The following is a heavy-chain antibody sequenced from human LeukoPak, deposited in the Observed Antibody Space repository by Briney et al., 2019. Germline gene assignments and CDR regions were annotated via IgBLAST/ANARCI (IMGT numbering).Heavy chain of an antibody. CDR1: GFTFSSYW. Sequence: GGSLRLSCAASGFTFSSYWMSWVRQAPGKGLEWVSSISSSSSYIFYSDSVKGRFTISRDDAGNSLDLQMNSLRAEDTAVYYCARSYCSSSTCYRIFDDWGQGTLVTVSS. CDR3: ARSYCSSSTCYRIFDD. J-gene: IGHJ4*02. CDR2: ISSSSSYI. D-gene: IGHD2-2*02. V-gene: IGHV3-21*01.